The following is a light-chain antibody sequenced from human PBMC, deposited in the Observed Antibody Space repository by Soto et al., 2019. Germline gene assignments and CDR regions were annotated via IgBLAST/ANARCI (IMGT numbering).Light chain of an antibody. Sequence: EVVLTQSPGTLSLSPGERATLSCRASQSIATTYISWYQQRPGQAPRLLIYAASSRATGIPDRFSGSGSETDFTLTISRLEPEDFAVYFCQHYSRSLITCGQGTRLDIK. CDR2: AAS. V-gene: IGKV3-20*01. J-gene: IGKJ5*01. CDR1: QSIATTY. CDR3: QHYSRSLIT.